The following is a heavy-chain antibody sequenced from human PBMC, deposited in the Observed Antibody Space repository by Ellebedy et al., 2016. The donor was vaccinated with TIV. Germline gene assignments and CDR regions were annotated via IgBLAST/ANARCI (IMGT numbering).Heavy chain of an antibody. CDR3: ARDGEVVLWFGELSPRTDY. J-gene: IGHJ4*02. Sequence: GESLKISCAASGFTFSSYSMNWVRQAPGKGLEWVANIKQDGSEKYYVDSVKGRFTISRDNAKNSLYLQMNSLRAEDTAVYYCARDGEVVLWFGELSPRTDYWGQGTLVTVSS. D-gene: IGHD3-10*01. CDR2: IKQDGSEK. V-gene: IGHV3-7*01. CDR1: GFTFSSYS.